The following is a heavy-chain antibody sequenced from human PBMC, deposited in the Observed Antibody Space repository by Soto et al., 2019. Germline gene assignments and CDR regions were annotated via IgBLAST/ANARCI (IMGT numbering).Heavy chain of an antibody. D-gene: IGHD6-13*01. CDR3: TKDASRDSSARGWFDP. CDR1: GFTFRSFT. Sequence: GGTLSLSCAAYGFTFRSFTMNWVRQAPGKGLEWVSTISSNSAYIYYTDALRGRFTISRDNAKNSLHLQMNSLRAEDTAVYYCTKDASRDSSARGWFDPWGPGTLVTVSS. CDR2: ISSNSAYI. J-gene: IGHJ5*02. V-gene: IGHV3-21*01.